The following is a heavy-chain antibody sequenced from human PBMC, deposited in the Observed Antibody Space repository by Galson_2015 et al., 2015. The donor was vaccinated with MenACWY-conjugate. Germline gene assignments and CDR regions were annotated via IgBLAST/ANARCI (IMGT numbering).Heavy chain of an antibody. CDR3: AHTATMVRGVQEKHFDY. CDR2: IYWNDDK. J-gene: IGHJ4*02. CDR1: GFSLSTSGVG. Sequence: PALVKPTQTLTLTCTFSGFSLSTSGVGVGWIRQPPGKALEWLALIYWNDDKRYSPSLKSRLTITKDTSKNQVVLTMTNLDPVDTATYYCAHTATMVRGVQEKHFDYWGQGTLVTVSS. D-gene: IGHD3-10*01. V-gene: IGHV2-5*01.